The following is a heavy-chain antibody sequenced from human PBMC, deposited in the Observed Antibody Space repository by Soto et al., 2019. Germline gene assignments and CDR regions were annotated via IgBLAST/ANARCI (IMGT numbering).Heavy chain of an antibody. Sequence: EVPLVESGGGLVQPGRSLRLSCAASGFTFDDYAMHWVRQAPGKGLEWVSGISWNSGSIGYADSVKGRFTISRDNAKNSLYLQMNSLRAEDTALYYCAKDGVYSSGRYGAWGQGTLVTVSS. D-gene: IGHD6-19*01. V-gene: IGHV3-9*01. CDR2: ISWNSGSI. CDR3: AKDGVYSSGRYGA. CDR1: GFTFDDYA. J-gene: IGHJ5*02.